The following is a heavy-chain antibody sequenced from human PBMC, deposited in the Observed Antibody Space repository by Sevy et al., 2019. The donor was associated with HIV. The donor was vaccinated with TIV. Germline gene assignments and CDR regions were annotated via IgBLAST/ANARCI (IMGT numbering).Heavy chain of an antibody. CDR3: ARGQSSGWYGPDY. CDR1: GFTFSSYS. D-gene: IGHD6-19*01. J-gene: IGHJ4*02. Sequence: RGSLRLSCAASGFTFSSYSMNWVRQAPGKGLEWVSSISSSSSYIYYADSVKGRFTISRDNAKNSLYLQMNSLRAEDTAVYYCARGQSSGWYGPDYWGQGTLVTVSS. V-gene: IGHV3-21*01. CDR2: ISSSSSYI.